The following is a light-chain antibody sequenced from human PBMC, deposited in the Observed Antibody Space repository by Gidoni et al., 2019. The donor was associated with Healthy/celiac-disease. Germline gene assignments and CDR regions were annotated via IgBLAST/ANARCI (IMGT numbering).Light chain of an antibody. CDR3: QQSYSTLVT. Sequence: DIQMTQSPPSLSASVGDRVTITSRASQSISSYLNWYQQKPGKAPKLLIYAASSLQSGVSSRFSGSGSGTDFTLTISSLQPEDFATYYCQQSYSTLVTFXGXTKVEIK. V-gene: IGKV1-39*01. CDR2: AAS. CDR1: QSISSY. J-gene: IGKJ4*01.